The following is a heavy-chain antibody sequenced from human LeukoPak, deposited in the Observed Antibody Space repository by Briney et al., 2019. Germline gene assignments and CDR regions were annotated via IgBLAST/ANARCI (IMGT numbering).Heavy chain of an antibody. CDR2: IYSGGST. Sequence: GGSLRLSCAASGFIVSSNYMSWVRQAPGKGLERVSVIYSGGSTYYADSVKGRFTISRDNSKNTLYLQMNSLRAEDTAVYYCARVSGVAGSPLDYWGQGTLVTVSS. CDR1: GFIVSSNY. J-gene: IGHJ4*02. V-gene: IGHV3-53*01. CDR3: ARVSGVAGSPLDY. D-gene: IGHD6-19*01.